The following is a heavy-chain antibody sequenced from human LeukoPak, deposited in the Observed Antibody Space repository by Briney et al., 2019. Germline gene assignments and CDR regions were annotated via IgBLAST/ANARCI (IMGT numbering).Heavy chain of an antibody. V-gene: IGHV5-51*01. D-gene: IGHD5-24*01. Sequence: GESLKISCKGSGYSFTSYWIGWVRQMPGKGLEWMGIIYPGDSDTRYSPSFQGQVTISADKSISTAYLQWGSLKASDTAMYYCARPRGDGYNWGYFDLWGRGTLVTVSS. CDR1: GYSFTSYW. J-gene: IGHJ2*01. CDR3: ARPRGDGYNWGYFDL. CDR2: IYPGDSDT.